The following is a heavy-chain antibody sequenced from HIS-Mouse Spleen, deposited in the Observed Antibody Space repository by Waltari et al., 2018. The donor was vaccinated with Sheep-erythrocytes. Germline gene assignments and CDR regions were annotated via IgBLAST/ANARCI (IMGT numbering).Heavy chain of an antibody. CDR3: ARGGRRTGFDY. D-gene: IGHD3-9*01. V-gene: IGHV4-34*01. J-gene: IGHJ4*02. CDR2: INHSGST. Sequence: QVQLQQWGAGLLKPSETLSLTCAVYGGSFSGYYWSWIRQPPGKGLEWIGEINHSGSTNSNPSLKSRVTISVATSKNQFSLKLSSVTAADTAVYYCARGGRRTGFDYWGQGTLVTVSS. CDR1: GGSFSGYY.